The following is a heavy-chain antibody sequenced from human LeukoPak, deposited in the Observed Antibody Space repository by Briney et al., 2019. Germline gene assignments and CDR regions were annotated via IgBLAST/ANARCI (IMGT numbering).Heavy chain of an antibody. J-gene: IGHJ3*02. CDR3: AKDRITIFI. CDR1: GFTFSSYG. D-gene: IGHD3-3*01. CDR2: IRYEGSNK. Sequence: PGGALRLSCAASGFTFSSYGMHWVRQAPGKGLEWGAFIRYEGSNKYYADSVKGGFTISRDNAKNPLYLQMNSLRAEDTAVYYCAKDRITIFIWGQGTMVTVSS. V-gene: IGHV3-30*02.